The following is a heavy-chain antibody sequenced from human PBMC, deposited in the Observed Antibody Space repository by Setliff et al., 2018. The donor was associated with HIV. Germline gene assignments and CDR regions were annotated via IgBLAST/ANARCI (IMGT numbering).Heavy chain of an antibody. D-gene: IGHD6-6*01. CDR1: GYTFTSYY. J-gene: IGHJ1*01. V-gene: IGHV1-46*01. CDR2: INPSSGST. Sequence: ASVKVSCKASGYTFTSYYMHWVRQAPGQGLEWMGIINPSSGSTTYAQKFQVRATMTRDTSTSTVYMELSSLRSEDTAVHYCARDPAPSSSASYFQHWGQGTPVTVSS. CDR3: ARDPAPSSSASYFQH.